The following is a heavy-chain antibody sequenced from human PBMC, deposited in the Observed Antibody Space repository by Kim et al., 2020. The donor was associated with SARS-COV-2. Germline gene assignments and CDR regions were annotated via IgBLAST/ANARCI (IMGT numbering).Heavy chain of an antibody. CDR1: GGSISSGGYY. D-gene: IGHD4-17*01. J-gene: IGHJ4*02. V-gene: IGHV4-31*03. CDR2: IYYSGST. CDR3: ARDVVYGDRSGCLDY. Sequence: SETLSLTCTVSGGSISSGGYYWSWIRQHPGKGLEWIGYIYYSGSTYYNPSLKSRVTISVDTSKNQFSLKLSSVTAADTAVYYCARDVVYGDRSGCLDYWGQGTLVTVSS.